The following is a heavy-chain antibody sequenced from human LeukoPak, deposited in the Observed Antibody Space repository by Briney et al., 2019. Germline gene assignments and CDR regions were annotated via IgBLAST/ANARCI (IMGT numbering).Heavy chain of an antibody. CDR1: GFTVSSNY. J-gene: IGHJ4*02. Sequence: GGSLRLSCAASGFTVSSNYMSWVRQAPGKGLEWVSVIYSGGSTYYADSVKGRFTISRDNAKNTLYLQMNSLRAEDTAVYYCVRDLGGRSGHWGQGTLVTVSS. CDR3: VRDLGGRSGH. V-gene: IGHV3-53*01. CDR2: IYSGGST. D-gene: IGHD1-26*01.